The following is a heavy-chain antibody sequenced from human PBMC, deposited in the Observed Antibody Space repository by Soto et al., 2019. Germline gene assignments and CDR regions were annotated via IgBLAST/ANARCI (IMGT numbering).Heavy chain of an antibody. V-gene: IGHV3-21*06. J-gene: IGHJ4*02. Sequence: GGSLRLSCAASRFTFTRYSMNWVRQAPGKGLEWVSSISSTTNYIYYGDSMKGRFTISRDNAKNSLYLEMNSLRAEDTAVYYCARESEDLTSNFDYWGQGTLVTVSS. CDR3: ARESEDLTSNFDY. CDR2: ISSTTNYI. CDR1: RFTFTRYS.